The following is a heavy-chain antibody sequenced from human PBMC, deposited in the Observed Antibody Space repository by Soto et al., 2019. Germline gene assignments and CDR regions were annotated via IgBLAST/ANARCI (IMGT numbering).Heavy chain of an antibody. CDR3: ASQSYSFGSGSCCNGEIDY. J-gene: IGHJ4*02. Sequence: PGGSLRLSCAASGFTFSSYWMSWVRQAPGKGLEWVANIKEDGSEKYYVDSVKGRFAISRDNARTSLFLQMNSLRAEDTAMYYSASQSYSFGSGSCCNGEIDYWGQGALVTVSS. V-gene: IGHV3-7*01. CDR1: GFTFSSYW. D-gene: IGHD3-10*01. CDR2: IKEDGSEK.